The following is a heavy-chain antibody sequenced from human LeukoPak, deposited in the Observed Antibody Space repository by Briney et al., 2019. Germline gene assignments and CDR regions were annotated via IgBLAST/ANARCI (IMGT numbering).Heavy chain of an antibody. CDR3: ARDGFVGAAGY. J-gene: IGHJ4*02. CDR1: EFIFSGYW. Sequence: GGSLRLSCAASEFIFSGYWMNWVRQAPGKGLEWVANIKQDGSEKQYVDSVRGRFTISRDNAKNSLYLQMNSLRVEDTAVYYCARDGFVGAAGYWGQGTLVTVSS. CDR2: IKQDGSEK. V-gene: IGHV3-7*01. D-gene: IGHD6-13*01.